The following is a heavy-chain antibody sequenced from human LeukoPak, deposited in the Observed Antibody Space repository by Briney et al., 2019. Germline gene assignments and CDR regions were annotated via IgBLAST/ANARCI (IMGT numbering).Heavy chain of an antibody. CDR1: GGSFSGYY. J-gene: IGHJ4*02. CDR2: INHSGST. V-gene: IGHV4-34*01. D-gene: IGHD3-3*01. Sequence: SETLSLTCAVYGGSFSGYYWSWIRQPPGKGLEWIGEINHSGSTNYNPSLKSRVTISADTSKNQFSLKLSSVTAADTAVYYCARSPVLRFLEWPYFDYWGQGTLVTVSS. CDR3: ARSPVLRFLEWPYFDY.